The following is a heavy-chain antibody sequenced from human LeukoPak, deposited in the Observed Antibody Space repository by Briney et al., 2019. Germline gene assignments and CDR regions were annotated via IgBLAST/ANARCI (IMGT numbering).Heavy chain of an antibody. CDR1: GGSISSSSYY. J-gene: IGHJ5*02. Sequence: PSETLSLTCTVSGGSISSSSYYWGWIRQPPGKGLEWIGSIYYSGSTYYNPSLKSRVTMSVDTSKNQFSLKLSSVTAADTAVYYCARDRCSSTNCYRGNWFDPWGQGTLVTVSS. D-gene: IGHD2-2*02. CDR3: ARDRCSSTNCYRGNWFDP. V-gene: IGHV4-39*07. CDR2: IYYSGST.